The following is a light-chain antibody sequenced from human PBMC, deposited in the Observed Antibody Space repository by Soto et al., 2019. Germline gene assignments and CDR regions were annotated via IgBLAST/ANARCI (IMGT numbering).Light chain of an antibody. J-gene: IGKJ1*01. CDR2: GGS. Sequence: EVVLTQSPGALSLSPGEGVTLSCRASQNIRGNELAWYRQKRGQAPRLLMYGGSTRADGIPDRFSGRGTGTNFTLTISRLEPEDSAVYYCQDYGTSHPWTFGQRTKLEIK. V-gene: IGKV3-20*01. CDR1: QNIRGNE. CDR3: QDYGTSHPWT.